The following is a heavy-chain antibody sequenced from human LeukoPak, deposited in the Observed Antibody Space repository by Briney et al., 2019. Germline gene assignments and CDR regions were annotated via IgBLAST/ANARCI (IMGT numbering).Heavy chain of an antibody. CDR3: ATAQTDSSGYFRPYYYYGMDV. Sequence: ASVKVSCKVSGYTLTELSMHWVRQAPGKGLEWMGGFDPEDGETIYAQKLQGRVTMTEDTSTDTAYMELSSLRSEDTAVYYCATAQTDSSGYFRPYYYYGMDVWGQGTTVTVSS. CDR1: GYTLTELS. J-gene: IGHJ6*02. D-gene: IGHD3-22*01. CDR2: FDPEDGET. V-gene: IGHV1-24*01.